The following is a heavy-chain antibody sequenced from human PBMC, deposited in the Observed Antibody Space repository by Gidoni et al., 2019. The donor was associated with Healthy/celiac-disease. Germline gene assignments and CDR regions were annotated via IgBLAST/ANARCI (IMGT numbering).Heavy chain of an antibody. CDR3: ARGEAMITFGGVIVIYGMDV. D-gene: IGHD3-16*02. J-gene: IGHJ6*02. CDR2: IIPIFGTA. V-gene: IGHV1-69*01. CDR1: GGPFSSYA. Sequence: QVQLVQSGAEVKKPGSSVKVSCKASGGPFSSYAISWVRQAPGQGLEWMGGIIPIFGTANYAQKFQGRVTITADESTSTAYMELSSLRSEDTAVYYCARGEAMITFGGVIVIYGMDVWGQGTTVTVSS.